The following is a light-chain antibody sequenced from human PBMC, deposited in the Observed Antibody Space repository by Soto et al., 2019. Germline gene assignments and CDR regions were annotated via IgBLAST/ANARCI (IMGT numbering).Light chain of an antibody. CDR1: STDVGSYNR. J-gene: IGLJ2*01. CDR3: SSYTSSNPVV. CDR2: EVS. V-gene: IGLV2-18*02. Sequence: QSALTQPPSVSGSPGQSVTISCTGTSTDVGSYNRVSWYQQSPGTAPKLMIYEVSYRPSGVPDRFSGSKSGNTASLTISGLQADDEADYYCSSYTSSNPVVFGGGTKVTVL.